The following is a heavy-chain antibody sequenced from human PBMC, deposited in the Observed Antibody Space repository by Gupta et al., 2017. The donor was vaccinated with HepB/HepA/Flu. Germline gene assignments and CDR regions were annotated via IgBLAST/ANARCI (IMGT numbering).Heavy chain of an antibody. CDR1: GFTFSSYW. D-gene: IGHD6-19*01. V-gene: IGHV3-7*01. CDR3: ARDGRYSSGWFDYYYGMDV. Sequence: EVQLVESGGGLVQPGGSLRLSCAASGFTFSSYWMSWVREAPGKGLEWVANIKQDGSEKYYVDSVKGRFTISRDNAKNSLYLQMNSLRAEDTAVYYCARDGRYSSGWFDYYYGMDVWGQGTTVTVSS. J-gene: IGHJ6*02. CDR2: IKQDGSEK.